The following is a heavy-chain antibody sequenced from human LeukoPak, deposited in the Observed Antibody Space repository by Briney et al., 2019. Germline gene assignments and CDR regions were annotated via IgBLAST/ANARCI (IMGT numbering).Heavy chain of an antibody. Sequence: GGSLRLSCVASGFTFDNAYMSWVRQAPGKELEWVGRIKSKVDGGTTDYAAPVKGRFTISRDDSKNTLYLQMNSLKSEDTAVYYCTTVGRRINYHDLETYSGNWNYYYYMDVWGKGTTVTISS. CDR2: IKSKVDGGTT. J-gene: IGHJ6*03. CDR3: TTVGRRINYHDLETYSGNWNYYYYMDV. V-gene: IGHV3-15*01. CDR1: GFTFDNAY. D-gene: IGHD3-10*01.